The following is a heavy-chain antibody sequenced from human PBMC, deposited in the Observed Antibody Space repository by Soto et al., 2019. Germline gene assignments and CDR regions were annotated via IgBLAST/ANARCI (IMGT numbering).Heavy chain of an antibody. V-gene: IGHV3-7*05. J-gene: IGHJ4*02. Sequence: GGSLRLSCAASGFTFSSYWMSWVRQAPGKGLEWVANIKQDGSEKYYVDSVKGRFTISRDNAKNSLYLQMNSLRAEDTAVYYCARDQGITIFGVAPPDYWGQGTLVTVSS. D-gene: IGHD3-3*01. CDR1: GFTFSSYW. CDR2: IKQDGSEK. CDR3: ARDQGITIFGVAPPDY.